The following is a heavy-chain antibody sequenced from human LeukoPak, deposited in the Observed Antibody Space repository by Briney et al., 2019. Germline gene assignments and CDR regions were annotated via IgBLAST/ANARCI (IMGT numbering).Heavy chain of an antibody. V-gene: IGHV4-34*01. Sequence: PSETLSLTCGVYAGSLSGYYWSWIRQPPGKGLEWIGEINYHGGRNYNPSLKSRATISVATSMNQFSLQLSSVTAADAAVYYCARVEDSYDSNGYPVHDYQYGMDVWGQGTTVTVSS. CDR3: ARVEDSYDSNGYPVHDYQYGMDV. CDR1: AGSLSGYY. D-gene: IGHD3-22*01. J-gene: IGHJ6*02. CDR2: INYHGGR.